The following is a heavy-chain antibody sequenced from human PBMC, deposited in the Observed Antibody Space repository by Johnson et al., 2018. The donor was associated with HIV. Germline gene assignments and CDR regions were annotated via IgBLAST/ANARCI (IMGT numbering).Heavy chain of an antibody. Sequence: QVQLVESGGGLVQPGGSLRLSCEVSGFTFSSHAMHWVRQAPGKGLEWVTFISNDGSNKYYADSVRGRFTISRDNAKNTLYLQMNSLRAEDTAVFYCARDAKVGYGDAFDIWGHGTMVTVSS. CDR3: ARDAKVGYGDAFDI. D-gene: IGHD5-12*01. V-gene: IGHV3-30*04. CDR2: ISNDGSNK. J-gene: IGHJ3*02. CDR1: GFTFSSHA.